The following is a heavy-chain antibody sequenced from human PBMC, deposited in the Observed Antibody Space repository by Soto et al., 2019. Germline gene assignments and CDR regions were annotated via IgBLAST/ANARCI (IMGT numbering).Heavy chain of an antibody. CDR3: ARDPKTSGGQHWAFNYFDS. J-gene: IGHJ4*02. D-gene: IGHD7-27*01. CDR2: ISYDGTNK. Sequence: GGSLRLSCAASGFSFSISPMHWVRQAPGKXPDWVALISYDGTNKFYADSVKGRFTISRDNSKSTLYLQVDSLRPEDAAVYYCARDPKTSGGQHWAFNYFDSWGQGTLVTVSS. CDR1: GFSFSISP. V-gene: IGHV3-30-3*01.